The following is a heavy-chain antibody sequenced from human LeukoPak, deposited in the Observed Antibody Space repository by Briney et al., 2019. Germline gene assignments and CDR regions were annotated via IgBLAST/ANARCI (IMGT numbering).Heavy chain of an antibody. CDR3: AREGGSSWYRAYDI. CDR1: GFTFSSYW. J-gene: IGHJ3*02. V-gene: IGHV3-74*01. Sequence: GGSLRLSCTASGFTFSSYWMQWVRQAPGKGLVWVSRINSDGSSPSYADSVKGRFTISRDNSKNTLYLQMNSLRAEESGVYYCAREGGSSWYRAYDIWGQGTVVTVSS. D-gene: IGHD6-13*01. CDR2: INSDGSSP.